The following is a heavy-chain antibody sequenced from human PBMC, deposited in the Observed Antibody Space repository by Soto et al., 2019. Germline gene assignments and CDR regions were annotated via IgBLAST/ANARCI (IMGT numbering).Heavy chain of an antibody. CDR2: IYHSGST. CDR3: ARGYCSSISCYHGMDV. V-gene: IGHV4-38-2*01. D-gene: IGHD2-2*01. CDR1: GYSISSGYY. Sequence: SETLSLTCAVSGYSISSGYYWGWIRQPPGKGLEWIGSIYHSGSTYYNPSLKSRVTISVDTSKNQFSLKLSSVTAADTAVYYCARGYCSSISCYHGMDVWGQGTTVTVSS. J-gene: IGHJ6*02.